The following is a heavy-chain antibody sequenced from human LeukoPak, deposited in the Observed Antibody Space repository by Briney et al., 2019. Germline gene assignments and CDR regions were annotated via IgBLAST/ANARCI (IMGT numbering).Heavy chain of an antibody. CDR3: ARDLGLYGGNSALDY. J-gene: IGHJ4*02. V-gene: IGHV1-69*13. D-gene: IGHD4-23*01. Sequence: SVKVSCKASGYTFTSYGISWVRQAPGQGLEWMGGIIPIFGTANYAQKFQGRVTITADESTSTAYMELSSLRSEDTAVYYCARDLGLYGGNSALDYWGQGTLVTVSS. CDR2: IIPIFGTA. CDR1: GYTFTSYG.